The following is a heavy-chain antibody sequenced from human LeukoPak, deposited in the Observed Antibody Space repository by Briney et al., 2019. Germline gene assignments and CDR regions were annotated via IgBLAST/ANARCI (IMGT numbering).Heavy chain of an antibody. CDR1: GGSISSNSYY. J-gene: IGHJ5*02. D-gene: IGHD3-10*01. Sequence: SETLSLTCTVSGGSISSNSYYWGWIRQPPGKGLEWIGSISYSGSTYSNPSLKSRVTISVDTSENQFSLKLSSVTAADTAVYYCARVGRGMSAYPGGLDPWGQGALVTVSS. CDR2: ISYSGST. V-gene: IGHV4-39*07. CDR3: ARVGRGMSAYPGGLDP.